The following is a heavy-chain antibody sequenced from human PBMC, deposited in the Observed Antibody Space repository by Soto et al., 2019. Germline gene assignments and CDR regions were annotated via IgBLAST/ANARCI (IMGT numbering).Heavy chain of an antibody. CDR3: AKSGSSSWYPKFDY. CDR2: ISGSGGST. D-gene: IGHD6-13*01. CDR1: GFTFSSYA. J-gene: IGHJ4*02. V-gene: IGHV3-23*01. Sequence: PGGSLRLSCAASGFTFSSYAMSWVRQAPGKGLEWVSAISGSGGSTYYADSVKGRFTISRDNSKNTLYLQMNSLRAEDTAVYYCAKSGSSSWYPKFDYWGQGTLVTSPQ.